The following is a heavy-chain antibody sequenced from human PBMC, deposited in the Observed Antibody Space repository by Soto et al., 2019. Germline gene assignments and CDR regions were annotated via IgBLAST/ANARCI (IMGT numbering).Heavy chain of an antibody. V-gene: IGHV1-8*01. CDR1: GYTFTSYD. CDR3: ARGPHSSSWYDWFDP. Sequence: GASVKVSCKASGYTFTSYDINWVRQATGQGLEWMGWMNPNSGNTGYAQKFQGRVTMTRNTSISTAYMELSSLRSEDTAVYYCARGPHSSSWYDWFDPWCQGTLVTVSS. D-gene: IGHD6-13*01. CDR2: MNPNSGNT. J-gene: IGHJ5*02.